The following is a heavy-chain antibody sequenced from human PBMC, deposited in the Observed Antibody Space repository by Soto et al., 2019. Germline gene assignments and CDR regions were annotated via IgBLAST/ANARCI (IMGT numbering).Heavy chain of an antibody. Sequence: PGESLKISCKGSGYSFTSYWISWVRQMPGKGLEWMGRIDPSDSYTNYSPSFQGHVTISADKSISTAYLQWSSLKASDTAMYYCASKYYYDSSVAFDIWGQGTMVTVSS. J-gene: IGHJ3*02. V-gene: IGHV5-10-1*01. CDR2: IDPSDSYT. CDR1: GYSFTSYW. D-gene: IGHD3-22*01. CDR3: ASKYYYDSSVAFDI.